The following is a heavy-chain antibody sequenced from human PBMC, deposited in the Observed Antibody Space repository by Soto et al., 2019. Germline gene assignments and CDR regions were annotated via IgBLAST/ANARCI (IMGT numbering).Heavy chain of an antibody. V-gene: IGHV3-66*01. CDR3: ATWHEREHAFDV. J-gene: IGHJ3*01. Sequence: EVHLLESGGGLVQPGGSLRLSCTAFGLTISGKKYVAWVRQAPGKGLEWVSALYDVDGSFYADSVTGRFTTSSDSSKTTVYLQMNDLRPDDTAVYYCATWHEREHAFDVWGQGTTVTISS. D-gene: IGHD1-1*01. CDR2: LYDVDGS. CDR1: GLTISGKKY.